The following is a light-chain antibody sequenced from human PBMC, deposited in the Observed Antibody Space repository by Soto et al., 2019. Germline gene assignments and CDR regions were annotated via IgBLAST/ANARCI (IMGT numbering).Light chain of an antibody. CDR2: AAS. J-gene: IGKJ4*01. CDR3: QQYNNWPPLT. Sequence: IQLTQSPSSLSASVGDSVTITCRASQGISRYLAWYQQKPGRAPKLLISAASTLQSGVPSRFSGSGSGTDFTLSISSLQPEDFAVYYCQQYNNWPPLTFGGGTKVEIK. V-gene: IGKV1-9*01. CDR1: QGISRY.